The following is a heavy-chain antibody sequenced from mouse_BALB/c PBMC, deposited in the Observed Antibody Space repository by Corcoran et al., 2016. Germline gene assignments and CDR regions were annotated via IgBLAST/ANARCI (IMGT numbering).Heavy chain of an antibody. D-gene: IGHD2-2*01. CDR3: AREVPGGYPFDY. CDR1: GYTFTSYV. CDR2: IYPYNDDT. J-gene: IGHJ2*01. V-gene: IGHV1S136*01. Sequence: EVQLQQSGPELVKPGASVKMSCKASGYTFTSYVMHWVKQKPGQGLEWIGYIYPYNDDTKYNEEFKGKATLTADKSSSTAYMELRSLTSEDSAVYYCAREVPGGYPFDYWGQGTTLTVSS.